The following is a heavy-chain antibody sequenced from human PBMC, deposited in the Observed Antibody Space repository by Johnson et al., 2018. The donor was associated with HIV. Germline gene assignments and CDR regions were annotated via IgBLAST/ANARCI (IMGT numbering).Heavy chain of an antibody. Sequence: QVQLVESGGGVVQPGRSLRLSCAASGFTFNSYGMHWVRQAPGEGLEWVAVISHDESNKYYADSVKGRFTISRDNAKNSLYLQMNSLRAEDTALYYCASLVPYYYGRGAFDIWGQGTMVTVSS. V-gene: IGHV3-30*03. CDR3: ASLVPYYYGRGAFDI. D-gene: IGHD3-10*01. CDR1: GFTFNSYG. J-gene: IGHJ3*02. CDR2: ISHDESNK.